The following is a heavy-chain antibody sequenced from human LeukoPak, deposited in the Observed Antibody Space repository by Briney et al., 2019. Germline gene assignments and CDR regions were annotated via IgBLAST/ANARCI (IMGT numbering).Heavy chain of an antibody. Sequence: PGGSLRLSCAASGFTFSSYAMSWVRQAPGKGLEWVSYISSSSSTIYYADSVKGRYTISRDNAKNSLYLQMNSLRAEDTAVYYCARDGVRGAFDIWGQGTMVTVSS. J-gene: IGHJ3*02. CDR3: ARDGVRGAFDI. D-gene: IGHD3-3*01. V-gene: IGHV3-48*01. CDR2: ISSSSSTI. CDR1: GFTFSSYA.